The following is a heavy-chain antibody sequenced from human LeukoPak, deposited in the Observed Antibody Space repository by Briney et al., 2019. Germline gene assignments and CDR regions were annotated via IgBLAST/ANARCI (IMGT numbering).Heavy chain of an antibody. J-gene: IGHJ6*03. CDR1: GYSISSGYY. V-gene: IGHV4-59*01. CDR3: ARTTEGGYTYNYFYYYYMDV. Sequence: SETLSLTCTVSGYSISSGYYWGWIRQPPGKGLEWIGYIYYSGSTNYNPSLKSRISISVDTSKNQFSLKLSSVTAADTAVYYCARTTEGGYTYNYFYYYYMDVWGKGTTVTISS. D-gene: IGHD5-18*01. CDR2: IYYSGST.